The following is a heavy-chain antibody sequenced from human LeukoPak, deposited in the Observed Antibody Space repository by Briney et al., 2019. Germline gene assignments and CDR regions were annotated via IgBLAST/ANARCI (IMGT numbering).Heavy chain of an antibody. J-gene: IGHJ6*02. D-gene: IGHD3-10*01. Sequence: SETLSLTCTVSGGSINNYYWNWIRQPPGKGLEWIGYITGSIYFSGSTKYDPSLESRGTMSVDTSKNQFSLTLSSVTAADTAVYYCARDSRDYGSGSYWDVWGQGTTVTVSS. CDR1: GGSINNYY. CDR2: ITGSIYFSGST. V-gene: IGHV4-59*12. CDR3: ARDSRDYGSGSYWDV.